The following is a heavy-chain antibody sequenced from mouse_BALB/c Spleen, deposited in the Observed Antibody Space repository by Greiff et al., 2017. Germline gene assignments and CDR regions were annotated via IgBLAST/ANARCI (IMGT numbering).Heavy chain of an antibody. D-gene: IGHD1-1*01. J-gene: IGHJ2*01. Sequence: EVKVVESGGGLVKPGGSLKLSCAASGFTFSSYAMSWVRQSPEKRLEWVAEISSGGSYTYYPDTVTGRFTISRDNAKNTLYLEMSSLRSEDTAMYYCARDRDSRYFDYWGQGTTLTVSS. CDR1: GFTFSSYA. CDR2: ISSGGSYT. V-gene: IGHV5-9-4*01. CDR3: ARDRDSRYFDY.